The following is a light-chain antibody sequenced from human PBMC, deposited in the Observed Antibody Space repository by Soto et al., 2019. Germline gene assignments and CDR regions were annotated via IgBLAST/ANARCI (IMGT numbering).Light chain of an antibody. Sequence: EIVLTQSPATLSLSPGEGATLSCRASQSVASYLAWYQQKPGQAPRLLIYDASNRATGIPTRFSGSGSGTDFTLTISSLEPEDSAVYYCQQRSNWPLTFGQGTKGDIK. V-gene: IGKV3-11*01. J-gene: IGKJ1*01. CDR3: QQRSNWPLT. CDR1: QSVASY. CDR2: DAS.